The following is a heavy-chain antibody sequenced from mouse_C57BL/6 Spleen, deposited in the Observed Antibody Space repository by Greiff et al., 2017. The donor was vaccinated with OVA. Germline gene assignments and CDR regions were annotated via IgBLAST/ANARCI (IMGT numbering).Heavy chain of an antibody. Sequence: QVQLQQPGAELVKPGASVKMSCKASGYTFTSYWITWVKQRPGQGLEWIGDIYPGSGSTNYNEKFKSKATLTVDTSSSTAYMQLSSLTSEDSAVYYCARGGFSTTPGVDVWGTGTTVTVSS. J-gene: IGHJ1*03. V-gene: IGHV1-55*01. CDR1: GYTFTSYW. D-gene: IGHD1-1*01. CDR2: IYPGSGST. CDR3: ARGGFSTTPGVDV.